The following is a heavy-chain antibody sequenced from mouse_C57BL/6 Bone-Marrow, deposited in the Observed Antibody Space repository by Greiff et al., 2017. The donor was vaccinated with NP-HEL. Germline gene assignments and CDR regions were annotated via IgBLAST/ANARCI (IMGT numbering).Heavy chain of an antibody. D-gene: IGHD2-4*01. CDR1: GYTFTDYE. Sequence: VQLQQSGAELVRPGASVTLSCKASGYTFTDYEMHWVKQTPVHGLEWIGAIDPETGGTAYNQKFKGKAILTADKSSSTAYMELRSLTSEDSAVYYCTGCDYDWMDYWGQGTSVTVSS. CDR3: TGCDYDWMDY. CDR2: IDPETGGT. J-gene: IGHJ4*01. V-gene: IGHV1-15*01.